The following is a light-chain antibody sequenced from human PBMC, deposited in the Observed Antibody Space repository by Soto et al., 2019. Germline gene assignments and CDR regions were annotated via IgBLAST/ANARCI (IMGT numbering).Light chain of an antibody. V-gene: IGLV2-14*03. J-gene: IGLJ1*01. Sequence: QSALAQPASVSGYPGQSITISCTGTSNDIGGYDYVSWYQHHPGIAPKLIIYDVSDRPSGVSNRFSGSKSGNTASLTISGLQAEDEAEYSCTSYTTTSPLYVFGSGTKVTVL. CDR2: DVS. CDR1: SNDIGGYDY. CDR3: TSYTTTSPLYV.